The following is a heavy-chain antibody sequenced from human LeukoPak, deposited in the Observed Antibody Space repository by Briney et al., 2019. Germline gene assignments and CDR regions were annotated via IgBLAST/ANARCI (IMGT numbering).Heavy chain of an antibody. CDR2: ISGRGGST. CDR1: GFTFSSYA. CDR3: AGKPNWGYNYFDY. J-gene: IGHJ4*02. Sequence: GGSLRLSCAASGFTFSSYAMSWVRQAPGKGLEWVSAISGRGGSTYYADSVKGRFTISRDNSKNTLYLQMNSLRAEDTAVYYCAGKPNWGYNYFDYWGQGTLSPCPQ. V-gene: IGHV3-23*01. D-gene: IGHD7-27*01.